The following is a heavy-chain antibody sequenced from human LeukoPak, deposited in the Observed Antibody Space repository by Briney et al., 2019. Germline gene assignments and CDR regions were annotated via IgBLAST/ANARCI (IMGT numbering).Heavy chain of an antibody. V-gene: IGHV4-59*08. CDR1: GGSIGSYY. CDR2: VYYSGTT. Sequence: SETLSLTCTVSGGSIGSYYWNWIRQPPGKGLEWIGYVYYSGTTNYNPSLKSRVTISVDTSKNQFSLKLSSVTATDTAMYYCARQHYLWELSLPWFDPWGQGTLVTVSS. CDR3: ARQHYLWELSLPWFDP. J-gene: IGHJ5*02. D-gene: IGHD3-16*02.